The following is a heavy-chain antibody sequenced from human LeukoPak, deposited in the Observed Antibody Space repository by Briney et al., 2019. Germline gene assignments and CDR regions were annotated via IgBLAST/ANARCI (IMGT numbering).Heavy chain of an antibody. D-gene: IGHD4-11*01. CDR1: GFSISNHW. V-gene: IGHV3-7*01. CDR3: ASRKLQASDNSIH. Sequence: HPGGSLRLSCVASGFSISNHWMNWVRLAPGKGLEWVTNIKPDGSEKKYVDSVKGRFTISRDNAKNSLYMQMDYVRVEDGAMYYCASRKLQASDNSIHWGQGALVTVSS. CDR2: IKPDGSEK. J-gene: IGHJ4*02.